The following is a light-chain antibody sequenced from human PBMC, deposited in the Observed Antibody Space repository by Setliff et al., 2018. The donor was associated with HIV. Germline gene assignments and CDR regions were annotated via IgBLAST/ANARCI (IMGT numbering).Light chain of an antibody. CDR3: CPFAFPVTSGGV. V-gene: IGLV2-23*01. J-gene: IGLJ3*02. CDR2: EDN. Sequence: QSALTQPASVSGSPGQSITISCTGTYSDVGSYNRVSWYQHHPGKAPKVMIYEDNKRPSGVSSRFSGSKSGNTASLTISGLQGGDEADYYCCPFAFPVTSGGVFGGGTKVTVL. CDR1: YSDVGSYNR.